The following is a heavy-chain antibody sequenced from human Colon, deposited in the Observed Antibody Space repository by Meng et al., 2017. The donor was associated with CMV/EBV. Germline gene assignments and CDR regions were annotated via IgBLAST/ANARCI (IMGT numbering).Heavy chain of an antibody. V-gene: IGHV5-51*01. Sequence: GSLKISCTGSGYNFAIYWIAWARQMPGKGLEWMGNVYPGDSEIRYSPSFQGQVTISVDKSLKTAYLHWSNLKASDTATYFCVRQWGEGLDVWGQGTTVTVSS. CDR2: VYPGDSEI. CDR3: VRQWGEGLDV. D-gene: IGHD3-16*01. J-gene: IGHJ6*02. CDR1: GYNFAIYW.